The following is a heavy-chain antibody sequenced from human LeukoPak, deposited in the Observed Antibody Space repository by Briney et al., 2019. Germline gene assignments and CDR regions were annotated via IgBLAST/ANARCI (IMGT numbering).Heavy chain of an antibody. CDR3: ARHASPSSWVDY. D-gene: IGHD6-13*01. V-gene: IGHV4-59*08. Sequence: SETLSLTCTVSGGSISSYYWSWIRQPPGKGLEWIGYIYYSGTTNYNPSLKSRVTISVDTSKNQFSLKPSSVTAADTAVYYCARHASPSSWVDYWGQGTLVTVSS. CDR1: GGSISSYY. CDR2: IYYSGTT. J-gene: IGHJ4*02.